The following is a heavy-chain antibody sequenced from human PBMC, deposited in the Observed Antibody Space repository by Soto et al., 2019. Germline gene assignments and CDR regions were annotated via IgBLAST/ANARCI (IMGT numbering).Heavy chain of an antibody. D-gene: IGHD3-16*01. V-gene: IGHV1-18*01. CDR1: VYTFTSYD. CDR3: ARGYGMGRYLDY. CDR2: ISDYNGNT. Sequence: QVKLVQSGAEVKKPGASVKVSCKAYVYTFTSYDINWVRQAPGQGLEWMGWISDYNGNTNYAQKLQGRVTMTTDTYTSTAYMELRILISDDTAVYSCARGYGMGRYLDYWGQGTLVNVSA. J-gene: IGHJ4*02.